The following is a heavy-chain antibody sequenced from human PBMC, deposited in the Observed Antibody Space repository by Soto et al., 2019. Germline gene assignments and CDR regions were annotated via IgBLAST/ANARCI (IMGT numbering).Heavy chain of an antibody. CDR1: GYTFTSYY. D-gene: IGHD2-21*02. Sequence: QVQLVQSGAEVKKPGASVKVSCKASGYTFTSYYMHWVRQAPGQGLEWMGIINPSGGGTRYAQKFQGRVTMTRDTSTSTVYMELSSLRSEDTAVYYCARYIGGDSLYFGMDVWGQGTTVTVSS. CDR2: INPSGGGT. CDR3: ARYIGGDSLYFGMDV. V-gene: IGHV1-46*01. J-gene: IGHJ6*02.